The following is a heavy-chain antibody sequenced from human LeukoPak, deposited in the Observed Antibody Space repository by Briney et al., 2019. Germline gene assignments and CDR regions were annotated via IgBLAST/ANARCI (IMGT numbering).Heavy chain of an antibody. CDR3: ARAGMSIAARPAKYLDY. CDR1: GFTFTSYG. CDR2: LSAYNGNT. D-gene: IGHD6-6*01. V-gene: IGHV1-18*01. J-gene: IGHJ4*02. Sequence: ASVKVSCKASGFTFTSYGISWVRQAPGQGLEWMGWLSAYNGNTNYAQKLQGRVTMTTDTSTSTAYMELRSLRSDDTAVYYCARAGMSIAARPAKYLDYWGQGTLVTVSS.